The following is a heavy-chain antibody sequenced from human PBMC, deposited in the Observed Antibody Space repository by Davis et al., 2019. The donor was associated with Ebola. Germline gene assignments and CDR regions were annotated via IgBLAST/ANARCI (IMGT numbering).Heavy chain of an antibody. J-gene: IGHJ5*02. V-gene: IGHV1-2*04. CDR2: INPNSGGT. D-gene: IGHD2-2*01. CDR1: GYTFTGYY. CDR3: ARGTIVVLPLATHTWFDP. Sequence: ASVKVSCKASGYTFTGYYIHWVRQAPGQGLEWMGWINPNSGGTNYAQQFQGWVTMTRDTSISTAYLELSRLTSDDTALYYCARGTIVVLPLATHTWFDPWGQGIQVTVSS.